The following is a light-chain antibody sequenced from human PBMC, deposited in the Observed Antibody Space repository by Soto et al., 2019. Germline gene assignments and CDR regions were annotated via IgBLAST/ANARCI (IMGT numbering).Light chain of an antibody. CDR2: DVS. CDR3: CSYAGSYTFYV. J-gene: IGLJ1*01. V-gene: IGLV2-11*01. Sequence: QSALTQPRSVSGSPGQLVTISCTGTSSDVGDYNYVSWYQQQPGKAPKLIIYDVSKRPSGVPDRFSGSKSGNTASLTISGLQAEDEADYYCCSYAGSYTFYVFGTGTKVTVL. CDR1: SSDVGDYNY.